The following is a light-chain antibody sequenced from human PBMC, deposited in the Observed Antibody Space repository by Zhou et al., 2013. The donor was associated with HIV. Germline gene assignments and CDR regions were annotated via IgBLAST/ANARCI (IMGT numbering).Light chain of an antibody. V-gene: IGKV3-20*01. Sequence: EIVLTQSPGTLSLSPGEGATLSCRASHTISANYLAWYQQKPGQAPRLLVYGASTRATGIPDRFTGSGSGTDFTLTFTILGPEDSAVYYCQQYANSPQTFGQGDQGG. CDR1: HTISANY. J-gene: IGKJ2*01. CDR3: QQYANSPQT. CDR2: GAS.